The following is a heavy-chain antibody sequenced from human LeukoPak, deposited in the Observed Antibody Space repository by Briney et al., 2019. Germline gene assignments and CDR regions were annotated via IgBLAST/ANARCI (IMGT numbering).Heavy chain of an antibody. D-gene: IGHD6-19*01. J-gene: IGHJ4*02. CDR1: GYTLTELS. Sequence: GASVKVSCKVSGYTLTELSMHWVRQAPGKGLEWMGGFDPEDGETIYAQKFQGRVTMTEDTSTDTAYMELSSLRSEDTAVYYCATLPTPMAGIRTRWGDYWGQGTLVTVSS. CDR2: FDPEDGET. V-gene: IGHV1-24*01. CDR3: ATLPTPMAGIRTRWGDY.